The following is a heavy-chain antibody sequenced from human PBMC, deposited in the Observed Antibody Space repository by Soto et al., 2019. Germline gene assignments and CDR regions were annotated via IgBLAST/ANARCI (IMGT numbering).Heavy chain of an antibody. J-gene: IGHJ4*02. CDR1: GGTFSSYA. V-gene: IGHV1-69*06. D-gene: IGHD2-21*02. CDR3: ARAQGGKTYCGGDCYSGGFDY. Sequence: QVQLVQSGAEVKKPGSSVKVSCKASGGTFSSYAISWVRQAPGQGLEWMGGIIPIFGTANYAQKFQGRVTITADKATSTAYMELSSLRSDDTAVYYCARAQGGKTYCGGDCYSGGFDYWGQGTLVTVSS. CDR2: IIPIFGTA.